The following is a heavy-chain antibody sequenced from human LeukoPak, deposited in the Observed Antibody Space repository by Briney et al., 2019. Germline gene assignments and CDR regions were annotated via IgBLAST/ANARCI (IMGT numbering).Heavy chain of an antibody. CDR1: GFTFSSYS. V-gene: IGHV3-21*01. J-gene: IGHJ4*02. CDR3: ARGGGYCSGGSCFYYFDY. D-gene: IGHD2-15*01. Sequence: GGSLRLSCAASGFTFSSYSMNWVRQAPGKGLEWVLSISSSSSSYIYYADSVKGRFTISRDNAKNSLYVQMNSLRAEDAAVYYCARGGGYCSGGSCFYYFDYWGQGTLITVSS. CDR2: ISSSSSSYI.